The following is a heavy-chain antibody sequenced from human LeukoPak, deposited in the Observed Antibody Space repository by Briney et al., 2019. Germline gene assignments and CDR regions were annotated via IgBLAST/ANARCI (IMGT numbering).Heavy chain of an antibody. J-gene: IGHJ4*02. CDR3: ASALYSSSWSYDY. CDR2: ISAYNGNT. D-gene: IGHD6-13*01. V-gene: IGHV1-18*01. CDR1: GGTFSSYA. Sequence: GASVKVSCKASGGTFSSYAISWVRQAPGQGLEWMGWISAYNGNTNYAQKLQGRVTMTTDTSTSTAYMELRSLRSDDTAVYYCASALYSSSWSYDYWGQGTLVTVSS.